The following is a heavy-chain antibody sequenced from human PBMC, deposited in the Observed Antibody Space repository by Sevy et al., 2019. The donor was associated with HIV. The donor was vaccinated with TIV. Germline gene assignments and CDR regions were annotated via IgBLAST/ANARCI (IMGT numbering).Heavy chain of an antibody. D-gene: IGHD3-22*01. Sequence: ASVKVSCKIPGYTLTQFSMHWVRQAPGKGLEWMGTFDPEDGERIYAQKLQGRVTMTEDTSTDTAYMELSSLRSEDTAVYYCAITREYYSDNSGYFDYWGQGTLVTVSS. J-gene: IGHJ4*02. CDR3: AITREYYSDNSGYFDY. CDR2: FDPEDGER. V-gene: IGHV1-24*01. CDR1: GYTLTQFS.